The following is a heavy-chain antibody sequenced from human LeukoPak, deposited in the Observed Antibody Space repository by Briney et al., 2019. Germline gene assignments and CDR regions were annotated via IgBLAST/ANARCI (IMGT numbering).Heavy chain of an antibody. Sequence: GESLRLSCAASGFTFSSYAMSWVPQAPGKGLEWVSTISGSGSITYYADSVKGRFTISRDNSRNTLYLQMNSLRADDTAVYYCARAGNYYGDYDFWGQGTLVTVSS. J-gene: IGHJ4*02. CDR2: ISGSGSIT. V-gene: IGHV3-23*01. CDR1: GFTFSSYA. CDR3: ARAGNYYGDYDF. D-gene: IGHD4-17*01.